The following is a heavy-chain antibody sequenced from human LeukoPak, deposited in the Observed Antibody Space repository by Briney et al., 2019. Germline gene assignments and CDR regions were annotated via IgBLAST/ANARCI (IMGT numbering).Heavy chain of an antibody. J-gene: IGHJ3*02. V-gene: IGHV4-39*07. CDR2: IYYSGST. D-gene: IGHD3-10*01. Sequence: PSETLSLTCTVSGGSISSSSYYWGWILQPPGMGLEWIGSIYYSGSTYYNPSLKSRVTISVDTSKNQFSLKLSSVTAADTAVYYCARDRTVRGVIVDAFDIWGQGTMVTVSS. CDR1: GGSISSSSYY. CDR3: ARDRTVRGVIVDAFDI.